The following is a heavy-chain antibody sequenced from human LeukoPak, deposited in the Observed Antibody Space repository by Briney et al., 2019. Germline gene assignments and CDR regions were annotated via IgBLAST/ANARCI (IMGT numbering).Heavy chain of an antibody. J-gene: IGHJ6*03. CDR3: ASRGPDIVVVPAAAAYYYYYMDV. CDR2: INPNSGGT. V-gene: IGHV1-2*02. Sequence: ASVKVSCKASDYTFTSYGISWVRQAPGQGLEWMGWINPNSGGTNYAQKFQGRVTMTRDTSISTAYMELSRLRSDDTAVYYCASRGPDIVVVPAAAAYYYYYMDVWGKGTTVTISS. D-gene: IGHD2-2*01. CDR1: DYTFTSYG.